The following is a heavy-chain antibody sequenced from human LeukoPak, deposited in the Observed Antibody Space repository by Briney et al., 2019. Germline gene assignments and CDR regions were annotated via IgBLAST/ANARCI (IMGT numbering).Heavy chain of an antibody. CDR2: INHSGST. D-gene: IGHD1/OR15-1a*01. J-gene: IGHJ5*02. V-gene: IGHV4-34*01. CDR3: ARHGRWNKNWFDP. Sequence: NPSETLSLTCAVYGGSFSGYYWSWIRQPPGKGLEWIGEINHSGSTNYNPSLKSRVTISVDTSKNQFSLKLSSVTAADTAVYYCARHGRWNKNWFDPWGQGTLVTVSS. CDR1: GGSFSGYY.